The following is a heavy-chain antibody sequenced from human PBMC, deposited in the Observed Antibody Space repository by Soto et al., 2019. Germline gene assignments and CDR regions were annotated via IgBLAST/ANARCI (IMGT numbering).Heavy chain of an antibody. CDR2: TSHSGST. CDR1: GADINSGGFT. J-gene: IGHJ6*02. D-gene: IGHD3-16*02. V-gene: IGHV4-31*03. CDR3: ATIGVSGYLAV. Sequence: SETLSLTCSVSGADINSGGFTWTWIRQHAGKGLEWLGYTSHSGSTDYNPSLKSRLSISGDTSKNHFSLTLTSVTAADAAVYYCATIGVSGYLAVWGQGTTVTVSS.